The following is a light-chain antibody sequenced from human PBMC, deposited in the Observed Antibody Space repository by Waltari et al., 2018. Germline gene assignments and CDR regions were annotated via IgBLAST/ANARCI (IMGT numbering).Light chain of an antibody. V-gene: IGKV3-20*01. J-gene: IGKJ1*01. Sequence: EVVLTQSPGTLSLSPGERATLSCRASQSVRKYLAWYQQRPGQAPRLLIYAASTRATGVPDRFSGSGFGTDFSLTISRLEPEDIAVYFCQNHERLPATFGQGTRVEIK. CDR2: AAS. CDR3: QNHERLPAT. CDR1: QSVRKY.